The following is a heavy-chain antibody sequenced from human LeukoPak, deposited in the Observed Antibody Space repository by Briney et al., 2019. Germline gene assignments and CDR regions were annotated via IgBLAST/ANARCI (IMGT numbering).Heavy chain of an antibody. V-gene: IGHV3-11*01. CDR2: ISGSGNDI. Sequence: GGSLRLSCVASGFTFSDHHVTWIRQAPGKGLEWVAYISGSGNDIYHADSVKGRFTISRDNARKSVYLQMSGLSADDTAVYYCARGHYGLDYWGQGTLVTVSS. J-gene: IGHJ4*02. CDR1: GFTFSDHH. D-gene: IGHD3-16*01. CDR3: ARGHYGLDY.